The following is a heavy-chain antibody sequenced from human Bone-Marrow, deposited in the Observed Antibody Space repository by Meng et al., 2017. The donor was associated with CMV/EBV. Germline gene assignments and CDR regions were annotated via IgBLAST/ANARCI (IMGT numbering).Heavy chain of an antibody. D-gene: IGHD4-17*01. Sequence: GESLKISCAASGLTVSGNDMTWVRQAPGKGLEWVSLIHRDGNSYYADSVKGRFTISRDNSKNTLYLQMNSLRAEDTAVYYCARHYGDPPSPGYAFDIWGQGTMVTVSS. V-gene: IGHV3-53*01. CDR1: GLTVSGND. J-gene: IGHJ3*02. CDR3: ARHYGDPPSPGYAFDI. CDR2: IHRDGNS.